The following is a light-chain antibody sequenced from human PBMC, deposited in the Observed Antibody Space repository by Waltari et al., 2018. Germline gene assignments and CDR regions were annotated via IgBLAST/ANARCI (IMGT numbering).Light chain of an antibody. V-gene: IGKV3-20*01. J-gene: IGKJ4*01. CDR3: QRSGLSPPLT. CDR2: DAS. CDR1: QNVRN. Sequence: ETVLTQSPATLSLSPGDGATLSCRTSQNVRNLAWYQQKPGQAPRLLIYDASTRVTGIPDRFSGGGSGTDFTLTISRLEPADFAVYYCQRSGLSPPLTFGGGTKVEIK.